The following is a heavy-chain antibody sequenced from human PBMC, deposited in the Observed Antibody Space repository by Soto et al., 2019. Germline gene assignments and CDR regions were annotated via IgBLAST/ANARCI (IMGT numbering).Heavy chain of an antibody. CDR2: ISYDGSNK. V-gene: IGHV3-30*18. CDR3: AEDREYDY. J-gene: IGHJ4*02. D-gene: IGHD3-10*01. Sequence: QVQLVESGGGVVQPGRSLRLSCAASGFTFSSYGMHWVRQAPGKGLEWVAVISYDGSNKYYADSVKGRFTISRDNSKNTLYLQMHSLRAEDTAVYYCAEDREYDYWGKGTLVTVSS. CDR1: GFTFSSYG.